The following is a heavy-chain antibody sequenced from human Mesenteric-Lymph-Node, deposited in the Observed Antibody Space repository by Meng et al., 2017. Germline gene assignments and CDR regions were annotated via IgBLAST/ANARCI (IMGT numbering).Heavy chain of an antibody. D-gene: IGHD5-12*01. Sequence: GESLKISCAASGFTVTSNHMTWVRQAPGKGLEWVSVIYTPGTTYYAESVKGRFTITRDNSKNTLYLQMNSLRAEDTAVYYCARDRDEYSGYSYDAFDIWGQGTMVTVSS. J-gene: IGHJ3*02. CDR3: ARDRDEYSGYSYDAFDI. V-gene: IGHV3-66*01. CDR1: GFTVTSNH. CDR2: IYTPGTT.